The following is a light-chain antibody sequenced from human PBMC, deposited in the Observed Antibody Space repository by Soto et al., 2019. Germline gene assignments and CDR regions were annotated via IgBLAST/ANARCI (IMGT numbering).Light chain of an antibody. Sequence: QSALTQPASVSGSPGQSITISCTGTSNDVGGYNHVSWYQQYPGKVPKPLIYNVSNRPSGVSDRFSGSKSGNTASLTISGLQAEDESDYFCTSSTSGSLYVFGSGTKVTVL. J-gene: IGLJ1*01. CDR3: TSSTSGSLYV. CDR2: NVS. V-gene: IGLV2-14*01. CDR1: SNDVGGYNH.